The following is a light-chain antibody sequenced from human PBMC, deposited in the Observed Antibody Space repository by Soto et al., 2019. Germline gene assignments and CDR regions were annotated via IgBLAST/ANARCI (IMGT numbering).Light chain of an antibody. V-gene: IGKV3-15*01. CDR3: QQYNKWPIT. Sequence: ENVLTQAPGTPSLSPGERATLSFTASQSVRSNLAWYQEKPGQAPSLLVYDTSTRATSVPARFSGSGTGTEFTLTISSLQSEDFGVYYCQQYNKWPITFGQGTRLEIK. J-gene: IGKJ5*01. CDR2: DTS. CDR1: QSVRSN.